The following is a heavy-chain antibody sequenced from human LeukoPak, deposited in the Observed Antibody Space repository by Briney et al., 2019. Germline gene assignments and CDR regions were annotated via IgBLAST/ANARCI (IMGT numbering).Heavy chain of an antibody. D-gene: IGHD4-23*01. V-gene: IGHV4-34*01. CDR1: GGSFSGYY. CDR2: INHSGST. Sequence: SETLSLTCAVYGGSFSGYYWSWIRQPPGKGLEWIGEINHSGSTNYNPSLKSRVTISVDTSKNQLSLKLSSVTAADTAVYYCARGGGYYYYMDVWGKGTTVTVSS. CDR3: ARGGGYYYYMDV. J-gene: IGHJ6*03.